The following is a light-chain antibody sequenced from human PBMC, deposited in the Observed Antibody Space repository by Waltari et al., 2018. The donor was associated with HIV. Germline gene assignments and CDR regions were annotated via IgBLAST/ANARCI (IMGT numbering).Light chain of an antibody. V-gene: IGLV1-44*01. J-gene: IGLJ3*02. CDR3: AAWDDNLNGPV. CDR1: SSTIRRTS. Sequence: SVLTQPPSASGTPGQCVTLPCPGYSSTIRRTSVTSYPLPPGTAPKLLICSNNQRPSGIPDRFSGSKAGTSASLAISGLQSEAEADYYCAAWDDNLNGPVFGGGTKLTVL. CDR2: SNN.